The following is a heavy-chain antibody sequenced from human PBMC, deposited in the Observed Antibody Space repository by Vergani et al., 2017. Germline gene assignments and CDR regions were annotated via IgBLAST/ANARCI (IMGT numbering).Heavy chain of an antibody. V-gene: IGHV3-7*01. J-gene: IGHJ4*02. CDR3: AREGGRLYFDY. Sequence: EVQLLESGGGVVQPGRSLRLSCAASGFTFSSYAMHWVRQAPGKGLEWVANIKQDGSEKYYVDSVKGRFTISRDNAKNSLYLQMNSLRAEDTAVYYCAREGGRLYFDYWGQGTLVTVSS. CDR2: IKQDGSEK. CDR1: GFTFSSYA. D-gene: IGHD1-26*01.